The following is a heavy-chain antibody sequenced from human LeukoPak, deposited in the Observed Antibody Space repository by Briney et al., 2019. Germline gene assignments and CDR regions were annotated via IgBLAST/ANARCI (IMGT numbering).Heavy chain of an antibody. D-gene: IGHD6-13*01. CDR1: GGPRSSGSYY. CDR2: IYASGST. V-gene: IGHV4-61*02. Sequence: SETLSLTCTVSGGPRSSGSYYWSWIRQPAGKGLEWIGRIYASGSTNYNPSLRNRVTISVDTSKNQFSLKLWSVSAADTAVYYCASSQAGDFDYWGQGSLVTVSS. J-gene: IGHJ4*02. CDR3: ASSQAGDFDY.